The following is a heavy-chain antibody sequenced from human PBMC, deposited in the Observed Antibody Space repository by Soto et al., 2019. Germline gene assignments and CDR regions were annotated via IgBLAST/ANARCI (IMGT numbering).Heavy chain of an antibody. V-gene: IGHV1-18*01. CDR3: AKDIAVAGISSPGY. CDR2: ISAYNGNT. D-gene: IGHD6-19*01. J-gene: IGHJ4*02. Sequence: ASVKVSCKASGYTFTSYGISWVRQAPGQGLEWMGWISAYNGNTNYAQKLQGRVTMTTDISTRTAYMELRSLRTEDTALYYCAKDIAVAGISSPGYWGQGTLVTVS. CDR1: GYTFTSYG.